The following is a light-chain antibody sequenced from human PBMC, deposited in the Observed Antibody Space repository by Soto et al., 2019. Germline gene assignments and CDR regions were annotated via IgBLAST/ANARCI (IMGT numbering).Light chain of an antibody. CDR3: QSYASSLRGWV. J-gene: IGLJ3*02. V-gene: IGLV1-40*01. Sequence: QSVLTQPPSVSGAPGQRVTISCTGSSSNIGAGYDVHWYQQLPGTAPKLLIYGNSNRPSGVPDRFSGSKSGTSASLAITGLQAEDEADYYCQSYASSLRGWVFGGGTELTVL. CDR1: SSNIGAGYD. CDR2: GNS.